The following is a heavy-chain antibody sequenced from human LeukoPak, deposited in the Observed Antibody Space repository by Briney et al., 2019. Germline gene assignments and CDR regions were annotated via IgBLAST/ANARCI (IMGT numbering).Heavy chain of an antibody. CDR3: ARDGSFDY. V-gene: IGHV1-2*02. J-gene: IGHJ4*02. Sequence: GASVKVSCKASGYTFTGFYMHWVRQAPGQGLEWMGWINPNSGDTNFAQKFQGRVTMTRDTSISTAYMELSRLTSDDTAVYYCARDGSFDYWGQGTLVTVSS. CDR2: INPNSGDT. CDR1: GYTFTGFY.